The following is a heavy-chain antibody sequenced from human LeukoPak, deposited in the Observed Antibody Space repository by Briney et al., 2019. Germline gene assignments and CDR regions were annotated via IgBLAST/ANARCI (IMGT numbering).Heavy chain of an antibody. Sequence: SSETLSPTCAVSGYSISSGFYWGWIRQSPGKGLEWIGSTYHSGITYYKPSLKSRVTISVDTSKNQFSLKLNSVTAADTAVYYCTRGVDTAMVLSTWFDPWGQGTLVTVSS. CDR2: TYHSGIT. CDR3: TRGVDTAMVLSTWFDP. CDR1: GYSISSGFY. V-gene: IGHV4-38-2*01. J-gene: IGHJ5*02. D-gene: IGHD5-18*01.